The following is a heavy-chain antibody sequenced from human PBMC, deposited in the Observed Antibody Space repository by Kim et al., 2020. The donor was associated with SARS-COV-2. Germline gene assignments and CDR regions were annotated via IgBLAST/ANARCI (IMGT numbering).Heavy chain of an antibody. CDR2: IYYSRNT. Sequence: SETLSLTCTVSGGSISSCTYYWVWLPPLPGMGLEWIMSIYYSRNTYYYPSLKSRITISVYTSQNQFTLKLMSVTAADTAVYSCASHLPEWLQAIPDYFD. CDR3: ASHLPEWLQAIPDYFD. V-gene: IGHV4-39*01. J-gene: IGHJ4*01. D-gene: IGHD5-12*01. CDR1: GGSISSCTYY.